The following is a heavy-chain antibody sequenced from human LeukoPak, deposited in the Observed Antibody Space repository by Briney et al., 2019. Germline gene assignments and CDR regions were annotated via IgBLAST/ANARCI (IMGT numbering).Heavy chain of an antibody. V-gene: IGHV4-59*01. D-gene: IGHD3-9*01. CDR1: GGSISSYY. CDR2: IYYSGST. J-gene: IGHJ5*02. CDR3: ARELPYYDILTGYYNNWFDP. Sequence: SETLSLTCTVSGGSISSYYWSWIRQPPGKGLEWIGYIYYSGSTNYNPSLKNRVTISVDTSKNQFSLKLSSVTAADTAVYYCARELPYYDILTGYYNNWFDPWGQGTLVTVSS.